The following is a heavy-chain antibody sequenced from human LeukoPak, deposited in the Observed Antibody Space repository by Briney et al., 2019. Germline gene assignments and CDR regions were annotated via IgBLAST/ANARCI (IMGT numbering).Heavy chain of an antibody. J-gene: IGHJ1*01. Sequence: SETLSLTCAVSGYSISSGYYWGWIRQPPGKGLEWIGSIYHSGSTYYNPSLKGRVTISVDTSKNQFSLKLSSVTAADTAVYYCARQGYCSGTSCYKNPEYFQHWGQGTLVTVSS. CDR1: GYSISSGYY. D-gene: IGHD2-2*02. V-gene: IGHV4-38-2*01. CDR2: IYHSGST. CDR3: ARQGYCSGTSCYKNPEYFQH.